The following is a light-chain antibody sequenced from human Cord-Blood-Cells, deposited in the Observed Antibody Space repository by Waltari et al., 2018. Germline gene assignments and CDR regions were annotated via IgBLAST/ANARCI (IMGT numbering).Light chain of an antibody. V-gene: IGLV2-23*03. CDR2: EGS. J-gene: IGLJ1*01. CDR1: SSDVGSHNL. Sequence: QSALTQPASVSGSPGQSITISCTGTSSDVGSHNLVSWYQQHPGKAPKLMIYEGSKRPSGVSNRFCGSKSGNTASLTISGLQAEDEADYYCCSYAGSSTFVYVFGTGTKVTVL. CDR3: CSYAGSSTFVYV.